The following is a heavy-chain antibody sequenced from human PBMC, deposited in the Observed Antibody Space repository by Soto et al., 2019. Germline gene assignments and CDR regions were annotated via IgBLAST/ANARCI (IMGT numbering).Heavy chain of an antibody. Sequence: ASVKVSCKAPGYTFTSYDINWLRQAAGQWLEWMGWMNPNSGNTGYAQKFQGRVTMTRNTSISTAYMELSSLRSEDTAVYYCARQVPVRAFDIWGQGTMVTVS. D-gene: IGHD3-10*01. CDR1: GYTFTSYD. CDR2: MNPNSGNT. V-gene: IGHV1-8*01. CDR3: ARQVPVRAFDI. J-gene: IGHJ3*02.